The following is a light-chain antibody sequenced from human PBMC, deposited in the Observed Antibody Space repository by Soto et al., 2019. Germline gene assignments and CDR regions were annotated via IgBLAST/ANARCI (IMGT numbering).Light chain of an antibody. CDR1: NLGSKR. J-gene: IGLJ1*01. CDR2: DAA. CDR3: QVWDSSSDHYV. V-gene: IGLV3-21*02. Sequence: SYELTQPPSVSVAPGQTASISCGGDNLGSKRVHWNQQKPGQAPVLVLFDAADRPSGIPERFSGFNSGTTATLTISRVEAGDEADYYCQVWDSSSDHYVFGTGTKVTVL.